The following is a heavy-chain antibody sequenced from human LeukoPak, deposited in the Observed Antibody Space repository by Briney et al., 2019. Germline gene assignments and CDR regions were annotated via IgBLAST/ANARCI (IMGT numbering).Heavy chain of an antibody. V-gene: IGHV3-23*01. J-gene: IGHJ4*02. Sequence: GGSLRLSCGASGFAFYYHAMIWVRQAPGRGLEWVSGISGSGGTSTYYADSVQGRFTISRDNFKNTLYLQMNNLRAEDTAVYYCTTHRDGHNPLDYWGQGTLVTVSS. CDR3: TTHRDGHNPLDY. CDR2: ISGSGGTST. CDR1: GFAFYYHA. D-gene: IGHD5-24*01.